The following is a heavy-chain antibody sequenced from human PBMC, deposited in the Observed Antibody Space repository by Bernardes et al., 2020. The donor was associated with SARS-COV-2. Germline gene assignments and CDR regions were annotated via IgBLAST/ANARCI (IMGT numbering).Heavy chain of an antibody. CDR1: GGSIRTDY. J-gene: IGHJ4*02. V-gene: IGHV4-59*01. CDR2: IHNSGIT. D-gene: IGHD1-26*01. CDR3: ARGSGNNFPFAD. Sequence: SETLYLSCSVSGGSIRTDYWNWIRQSPGKGLEWIAYIHNSGITNYNPSLKSRVIISMDTSKKQFSLKLTSVTAADTAVYYCARGSGNNFPFADWGQGTLVTVSS.